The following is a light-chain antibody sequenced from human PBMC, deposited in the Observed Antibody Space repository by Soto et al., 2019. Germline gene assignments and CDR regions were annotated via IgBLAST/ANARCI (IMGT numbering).Light chain of an antibody. V-gene: IGKV3-20*01. CDR3: QQQGSSIT. CDR2: GAS. Sequence: EIVLTQSPGTLSLSPGERATLXXRASQIVNSNYLGWYQQKPCQAPXTLIYGASSRATGIPDRFSGSGSGTDFTLTISRLEPEDFAVYYCQQQGSSITFGPGTKVDIK. J-gene: IGKJ3*01. CDR1: QIVNSNY.